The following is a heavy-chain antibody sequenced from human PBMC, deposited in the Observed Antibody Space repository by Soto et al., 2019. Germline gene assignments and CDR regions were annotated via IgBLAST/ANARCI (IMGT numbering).Heavy chain of an antibody. D-gene: IGHD4-17*01. Sequence: PSETLSLTCTVSCGSISSSSYYWGWIRQPPGKGLEWIGSIYYSGSTYYNPSLKSRVTISVDTSKNQFSLKLSSVTAADTAVYYCARHRRYDYGDYHYYYYYGMDVWGQGTTVTVSS. CDR1: CGSISSSSYY. CDR3: ARHRRYDYGDYHYYYYYGMDV. V-gene: IGHV4-39*01. CDR2: IYYSGST. J-gene: IGHJ6*02.